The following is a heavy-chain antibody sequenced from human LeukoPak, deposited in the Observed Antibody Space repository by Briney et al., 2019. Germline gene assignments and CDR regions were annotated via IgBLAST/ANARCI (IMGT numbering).Heavy chain of an antibody. CDR2: ISSSSSYI. J-gene: IGHJ4*02. Sequence: GGSLRLSCAASGFMFSIYAMNWVRQAPGKGLEWVSSISSSSSYIYYADSVKGRFTISRDNAKNSLYLQMNSLRAEDTAVYYCARDRGITMVLGYWGQGTLVTVSS. D-gene: IGHD3-10*01. V-gene: IGHV3-21*01. CDR3: ARDRGITMVLGY. CDR1: GFMFSIYA.